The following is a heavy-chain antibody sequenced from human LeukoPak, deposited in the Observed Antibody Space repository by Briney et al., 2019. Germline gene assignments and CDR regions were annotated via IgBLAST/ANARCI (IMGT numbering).Heavy chain of an antibody. CDR2: IYYSGST. D-gene: IGHD5-24*01. Sequence: SETLSLTCTVSGGSISSSSYYWDWIRQPPGKGLEWIGSIYYSGSTYYNPSLKSRVTISVDTSKNQFSLKLSSVTAADTAVYYCARERWLQSRDYWGQGTLVTVSS. V-gene: IGHV4-39*07. CDR1: GGSISSSSYY. J-gene: IGHJ4*02. CDR3: ARERWLQSRDY.